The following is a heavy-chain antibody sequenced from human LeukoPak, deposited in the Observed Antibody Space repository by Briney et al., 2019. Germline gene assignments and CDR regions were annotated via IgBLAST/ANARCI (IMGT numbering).Heavy chain of an antibody. J-gene: IGHJ4*02. CDR2: ISSSGSTI. D-gene: IGHD3-10*01. Sequence: GGSLRLSCAASGFTFSSYGMNWVRQAPGKGLEWVSYISSSGSTIYYADSVKGRFTISRDNAKNSLYLQMNSLRAEDTAVYYCAREGGLGSGSYYNVFDYWGQGTLVTVSS. CDR1: GFTFSSYG. V-gene: IGHV3-48*03. CDR3: AREGGLGSGSYYNVFDY.